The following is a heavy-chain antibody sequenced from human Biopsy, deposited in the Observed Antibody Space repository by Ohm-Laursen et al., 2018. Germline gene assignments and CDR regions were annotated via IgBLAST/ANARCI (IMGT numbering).Heavy chain of an antibody. CDR3: ASGDIGGIGLDV. V-gene: IGHV1-69*04. CDR2: IIPILGTV. D-gene: IGHD3-10*01. CDR1: GDTFTTSA. Sequence: SSVKVSCKASGDTFTTSAISWVRQVPGQGIDWMGRIIPILGTVDYGQNFQGRVTIRADTSTTFLELTSLRYDDTAVYYCASGDIGGIGLDVWGLGTTVTVSS. J-gene: IGHJ6*02.